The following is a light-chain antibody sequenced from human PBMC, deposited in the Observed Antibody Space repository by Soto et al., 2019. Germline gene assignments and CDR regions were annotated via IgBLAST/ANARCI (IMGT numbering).Light chain of an antibody. CDR2: TNN. Sequence: QSLLTQPPSPSATPGQRVTISCSGSNSNIGTNTVNWYQQLPGTAPRLLIYTNNQRPSGVPQRFSGSKTGTSASLAIGGLQSEDGADYYCAAWDDSLGAYVFGTGTKVTVL. CDR1: NSNIGTNT. J-gene: IGLJ1*01. V-gene: IGLV1-44*01. CDR3: AAWDDSLGAYV.